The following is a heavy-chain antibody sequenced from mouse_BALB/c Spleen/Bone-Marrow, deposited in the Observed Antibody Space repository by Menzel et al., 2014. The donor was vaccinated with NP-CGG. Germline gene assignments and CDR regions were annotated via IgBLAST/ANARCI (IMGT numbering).Heavy chain of an antibody. Sequence: EVNVVESGGGLVQPGGSLRLSCATSGITFTDYYMSWVLQPPGKALEWLGFIRNKANGYTTECSASVKIRSTISRDNSQSILYLQMNTLRAEDSATYYCARDTNSGIYWYLDVWGAGTTVTVSS. CDR2: IRNKANGYTT. V-gene: IGHV7-3*02. J-gene: IGHJ1*01. D-gene: IGHD1-3*01. CDR1: GITFTDYY. CDR3: ARDTNSGIYWYLDV.